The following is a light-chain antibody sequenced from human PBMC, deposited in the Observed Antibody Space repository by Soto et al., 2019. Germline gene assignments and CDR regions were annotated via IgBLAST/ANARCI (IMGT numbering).Light chain of an antibody. CDR3: CSYAGSSTWV. CDR2: GDT. V-gene: IGLV2-23*01. Sequence: QSALTQPASVSGSPGQSITISFTGTSSDVGRYNLVSWYQQHPGKAPKLMIHGDTTRPSGVSDRFSASKSGNTASLTLSGLQPEDEADYYCCSYAGSSTWVFGGGTKLTVL. J-gene: IGLJ3*02. CDR1: SSDVGRYNL.